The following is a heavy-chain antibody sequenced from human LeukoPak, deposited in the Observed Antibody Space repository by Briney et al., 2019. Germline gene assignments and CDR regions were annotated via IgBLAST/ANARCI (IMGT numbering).Heavy chain of an antibody. CDR3: ARSLDVGCFDY. V-gene: IGHV3-20*04. Sequence: GGSLRLSCAASGFTFDDYAMSWVRQAPGKGLEWVSGINWNGDNTGSADSVKGRFTISRDNAKNSLYLEMNSLRAEDTAVYYCARSLDVGCFDYWGQGTLVTVSS. CDR1: GFTFDDYA. D-gene: IGHD3-10*01. CDR2: INWNGDNT. J-gene: IGHJ4*02.